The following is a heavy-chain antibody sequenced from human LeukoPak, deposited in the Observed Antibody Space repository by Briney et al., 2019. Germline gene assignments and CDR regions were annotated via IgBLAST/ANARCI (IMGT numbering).Heavy chain of an antibody. V-gene: IGHV3-48*01. CDR1: GFSFSDYN. J-gene: IGHJ6*04. CDR2: ISSSSSTT. CDR3: AELGITMIGGV. Sequence: PGGSLRLSCAASGFSFSDYNMNWVRQAPGKGLEWVAYISSSSSTTHYADSVTGRFSISRDNAKSSLYLQMNSLRAEDTAVYYCAELGITMIGGVWGKGTTVTISS. D-gene: IGHD3-10*02.